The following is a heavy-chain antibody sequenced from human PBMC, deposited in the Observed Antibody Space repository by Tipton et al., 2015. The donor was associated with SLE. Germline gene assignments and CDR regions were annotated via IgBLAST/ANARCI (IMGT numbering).Heavy chain of an antibody. V-gene: IGHV4-34*01. Sequence: TLSLTCAVYGGSFSGYYWNWIRQPPGKGLEWIGEINHSGSTNYNPSLKSRVTISLDTSKNQFSLRLSSVTAADTAVYYCARHEAAPGTAGWFFDLWGRGTLVTVSS. CDR1: GGSFSGYY. D-gene: IGHD6-13*01. J-gene: IGHJ2*01. CDR2: INHSGST. CDR3: ARHEAAPGTAGWFFDL.